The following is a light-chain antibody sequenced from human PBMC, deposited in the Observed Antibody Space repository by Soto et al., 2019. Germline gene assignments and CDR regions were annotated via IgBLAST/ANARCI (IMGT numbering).Light chain of an antibody. CDR2: DDS. J-gene: IGLJ3*02. Sequence: SYVLTQPPSVSVAPGQTARITCGGNDIGRKSVHWYQQKAGQAPVLVVYDDSDRPSGIPERISGSNSGNTATLTSSRVAAGDEADYYCQVWDGDSDHRVFGGGTKLTVL. CDR1: DIGRKS. CDR3: QVWDGDSDHRV. V-gene: IGLV3-21*02.